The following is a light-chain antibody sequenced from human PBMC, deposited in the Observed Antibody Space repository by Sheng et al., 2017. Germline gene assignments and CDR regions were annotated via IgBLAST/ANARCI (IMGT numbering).Light chain of an antibody. CDR3: CSYVGRFTWV. CDR2: EVN. V-gene: IGLV2-11*01. CDR1: SADIGGYTH. Sequence: QSALTQPRSVSGSPGQSVTISCTGTSADIGGYTHVSWYQQHPGKAPKLMIYEVNKRPSGIPDRFSGSKSGNTASLTISGLQADDEADYHCCSYVGRFTWVFGGGTKLTVL. J-gene: IGLJ3*02.